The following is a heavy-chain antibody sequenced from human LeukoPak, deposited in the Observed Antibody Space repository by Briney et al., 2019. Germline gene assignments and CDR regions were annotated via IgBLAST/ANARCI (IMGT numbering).Heavy chain of an antibody. CDR2: IIPILGIA. CDR1: GGTFSSYA. V-gene: IGHV1-69*04. J-gene: IGHJ4*02. CDR3: AEGVGSSGYLY. D-gene: IGHD3-22*01. Sequence: ASVKVSCKASGGTFSSYAISWVRQAPGQRLEWMGRIIPILGIANYAQKLQSRVTITADKSTSTAYMELSSLRSEDTAVYYCAEGVGSSGYLYWGQGTLVTVSS.